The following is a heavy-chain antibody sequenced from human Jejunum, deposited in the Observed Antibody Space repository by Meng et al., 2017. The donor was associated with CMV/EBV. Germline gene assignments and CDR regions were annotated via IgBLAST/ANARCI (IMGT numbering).Heavy chain of an antibody. Sequence: QVELVQSGSELKKPGASVKGSCKASGYAFTNYGISWVRQAPGQGLEWMGWISAYNGNTNYAQKLQGRVTMTTDTSTSTAYMEVRSLRSDDTAVYYCARDYYYGRSYYFDYWGQGTLVTVSS. CDR3: ARDYYYGRSYYFDY. D-gene: IGHD3-10*01. CDR2: ISAYNGNT. V-gene: IGHV1-18*01. CDR1: GYAFTNYG. J-gene: IGHJ4*02.